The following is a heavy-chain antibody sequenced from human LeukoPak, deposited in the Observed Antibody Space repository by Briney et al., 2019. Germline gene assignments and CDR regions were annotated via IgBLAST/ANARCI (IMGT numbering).Heavy chain of an antibody. CDR1: GFTLSNYA. CDR2: MSGSGGGT. Sequence: GGSLRLSCAASGFTLSNYAMSWVRQAPGKGLEWVSGMSGSGGGTNYADSVKGRFTISRDNSKNTLYLQMNSLRSEDTALYYCARDTPGLGVDYWGQGTLVTVSS. D-gene: IGHD3-16*01. V-gene: IGHV3-23*01. J-gene: IGHJ4*02. CDR3: ARDTPGLGVDY.